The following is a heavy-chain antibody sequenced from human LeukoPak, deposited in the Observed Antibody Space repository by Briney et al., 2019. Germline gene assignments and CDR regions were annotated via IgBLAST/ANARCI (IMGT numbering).Heavy chain of an antibody. V-gene: IGHV3-21*01. CDR3: ARDLPYYYDSSGPGSFEN. CDR1: GFTFSSYS. CDR2: ISSSSSYI. J-gene: IGHJ4*02. Sequence: GGSLRLSCAASGFTFSSYSMNWVRQAQGKGLEWVSSISSSSSYIYYADSVKGRFTISRDNAKNSLYLQMNSLRAEDTAVYYCARDLPYYYDSSGPGSFENWGQGTLVTVSS. D-gene: IGHD3-22*01.